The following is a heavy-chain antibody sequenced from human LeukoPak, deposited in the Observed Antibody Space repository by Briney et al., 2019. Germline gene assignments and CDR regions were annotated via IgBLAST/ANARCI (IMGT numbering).Heavy chain of an antibody. V-gene: IGHV3-7*03. D-gene: IGHD2-21*01. CDR3: ARYTVVSSPGAFDL. J-gene: IGHJ3*01. CDR1: GFTFRSFW. CDR2: IKQNGAEE. Sequence: GGSLRLSCAASGFTFRSFWMSWVRQAPGKRLEWVANIKQNGAEEYYMDSVKGRFATSRDNAKNSVSLQMNSLRVEDTAMYYCARYTVVSSPGAFDLWGQGTMVTVSS.